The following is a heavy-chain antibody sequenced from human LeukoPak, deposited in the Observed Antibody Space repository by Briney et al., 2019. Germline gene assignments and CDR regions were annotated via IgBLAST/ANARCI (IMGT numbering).Heavy chain of an antibody. V-gene: IGHV1-2*02. Sequence: ASVTVSCKALGYTFTSNYVIWVRQAPGQGPEWVGWIYPNNGATYYAQQFQGRVTMARDTSSTTVYMELDSLTSDDTAVYYCARDLKDDGFGAEGSLDFWGQGTLVTVSS. CDR1: GYTFTSNY. CDR3: ARDLKDDGFGAEGSLDF. J-gene: IGHJ4*02. D-gene: IGHD3-10*01. CDR2: IYPNNGAT.